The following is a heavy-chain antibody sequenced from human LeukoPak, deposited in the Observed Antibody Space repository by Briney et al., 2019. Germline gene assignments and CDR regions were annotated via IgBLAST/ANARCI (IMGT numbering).Heavy chain of an antibody. CDR2: IYYSGST. J-gene: IGHJ3*02. CDR1: GFTFNNYP. Sequence: PGGSLRLSCVASGFTFNNYPMTWVRQAPGKGLEWIGSIYYSGSTYYNPSLKSRVTISVDTSKNQFSLKLSSVTAADTAVYYCASQGYDFWSGPPDAFDIRGQGTMVTVSS. V-gene: IGHV4-39*01. CDR3: ASQGYDFWSGPPDAFDI. D-gene: IGHD3-3*01.